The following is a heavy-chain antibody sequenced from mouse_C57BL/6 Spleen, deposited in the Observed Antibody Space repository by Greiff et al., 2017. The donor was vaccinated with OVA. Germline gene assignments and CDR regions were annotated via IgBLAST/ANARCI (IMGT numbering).Heavy chain of an antibody. CDR3: ASDYGSSYGYWYFDV. J-gene: IGHJ1*03. Sequence: QVQLQQPGAELVKPGASVKLSCKASGYTFTSYWMHWVKQRPGRGLEWIGRIDPNSGGTKYNEKFKSKATLTVDKPSSTAYMQLSSLTSEASAVYYCASDYGSSYGYWYFDVWGTGTTVTVSS. D-gene: IGHD1-1*01. CDR2: IDPNSGGT. V-gene: IGHV1-72*01. CDR1: GYTFTSYW.